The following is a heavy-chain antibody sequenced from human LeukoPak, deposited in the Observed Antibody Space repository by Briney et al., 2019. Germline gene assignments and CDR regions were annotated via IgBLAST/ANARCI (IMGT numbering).Heavy chain of an antibody. CDR3: ASSYSGSYLFDY. Sequence: PSETLSLTCTVSGYSISSGYYWGWIRQPPGKGLEWIGSIYHSGSTYYNPSLKSRVTISVDTSKNQFSLKLSSVTAADTAVYYCASSYSGSYLFDYWGQGTLVTVSS. D-gene: IGHD1-26*01. J-gene: IGHJ4*02. V-gene: IGHV4-38-2*02. CDR2: IYHSGST. CDR1: GYSISSGYY.